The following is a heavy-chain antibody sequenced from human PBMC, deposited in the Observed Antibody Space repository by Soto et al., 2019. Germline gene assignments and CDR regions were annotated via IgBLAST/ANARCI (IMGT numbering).Heavy chain of an antibody. Sequence: GGSLRLSCAASGFTFNTAWLTWVRQAPGKGLEWVGRIKGKPDGGATDYAALVEGRFMISRDDSQNTVFLQMNSLKTDDTAVYYCTAGAPFNYWGPGTLVTVSS. CDR1: GFTFNTAW. J-gene: IGHJ4*02. CDR3: TAGAPFNY. CDR2: IKGKPDGGAT. V-gene: IGHV3-15*01.